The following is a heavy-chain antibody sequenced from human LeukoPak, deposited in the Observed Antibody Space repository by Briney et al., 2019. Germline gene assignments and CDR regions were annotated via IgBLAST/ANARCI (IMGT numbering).Heavy chain of an antibody. D-gene: IGHD3-22*01. V-gene: IGHV3-23*01. CDR3: AGYYYDSSGFDY. CDR2: ISGSGGST. CDR1: GFTFSSYA. J-gene: IGHJ4*02. Sequence: GGSLRLSRAASGFTFSSYAMSWVHQAPGKGLEWVSAISGSGGSTYYADSVKGRFTISRDNSKNTLYLQMNSLRAEDTAVYYCAGYYYDSSGFDYWGQGTLVTVSS.